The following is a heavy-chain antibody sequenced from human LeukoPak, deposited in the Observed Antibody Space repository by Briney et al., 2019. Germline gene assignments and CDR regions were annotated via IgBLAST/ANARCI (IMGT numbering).Heavy chain of an antibody. CDR3: AKDLYYDSSGPFDY. D-gene: IGHD3-22*01. CDR2: ISGSGGST. Sequence: GGSLRLSCAASGFTFSSYAMSGFRQAPGRGLEWVSAISGSGGSTYYADSVKGLFTISRDNSKNTLYLQMNSLRAEDTAVYYCAKDLYYDSSGPFDYWGQGTLVTVSS. J-gene: IGHJ4*02. CDR1: GFTFSSYA. V-gene: IGHV3-23*01.